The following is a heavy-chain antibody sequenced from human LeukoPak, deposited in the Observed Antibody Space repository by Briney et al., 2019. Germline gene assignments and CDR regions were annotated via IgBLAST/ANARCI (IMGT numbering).Heavy chain of an antibody. CDR2: IYPGDSDT. J-gene: IGHJ4*02. Sequence: GESLKISCKGSGYSFTNYWIGWVRQMPGKGLEWMGVIYPGDSDTRYSPSFQGQVTISADKSVSTAYLQWSSLKVSDSAMYYCATRDRRLGYFDYWGQGTLATVSS. CDR3: ATRDRRLGYFDY. CDR1: GYSFTNYW. D-gene: IGHD6-19*01. V-gene: IGHV5-51*01.